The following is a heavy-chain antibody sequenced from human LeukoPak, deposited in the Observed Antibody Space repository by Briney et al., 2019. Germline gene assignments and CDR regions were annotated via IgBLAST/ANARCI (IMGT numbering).Heavy chain of an antibody. CDR1: GGSISSYY. CDR2: IYYSGST. J-gene: IGHJ4*02. V-gene: IGHV4-59*01. CDR3: ARSWGLGEQLAYFDY. D-gene: IGHD6-6*01. Sequence: PSETLSLTCTVSGGSISSYYWSWIRQPPGKGLEWIGYIYYSGSTNYNPSLKSRVTISVDTSKNQFSLKLSSVTAADTAVYYCARSWGLGEQLAYFDYWGQGTLVTVSS.